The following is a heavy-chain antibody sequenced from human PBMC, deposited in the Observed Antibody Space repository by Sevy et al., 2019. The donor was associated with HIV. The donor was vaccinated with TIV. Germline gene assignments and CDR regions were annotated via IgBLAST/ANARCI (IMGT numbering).Heavy chain of an antibody. D-gene: IGHD2-8*01. CDR1: GFTFSSYD. J-gene: IGHJ5*02. V-gene: IGHV3-48*03. CDR2: IGSSGSSR. Sequence: GGSLRLSCTASGFTFSSYDMNWVRQAPGKGLEWVSKIGSSGSSRYYADSVKGRFTISRDNTKNSLNLQMNSLRAEDTAVYYCTRNGGAFDNGFDPWGQGTLVTVSS. CDR3: TRNGGAFDNGFDP.